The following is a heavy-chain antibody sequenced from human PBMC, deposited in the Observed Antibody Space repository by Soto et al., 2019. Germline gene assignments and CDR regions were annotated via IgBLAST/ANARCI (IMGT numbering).Heavy chain of an antibody. J-gene: IGHJ4*02. CDR1: GYTFTSYS. CDR3: ARGIWVATKAVYYLDS. V-gene: IGHV1-3*01. CDR2: INAGNGNT. Sequence: ASVKVSCKASGYTFTSYSMHWVRQAPGQRLEWMGWINAGNGNTKYSQKFQGRVTITRDTSANTVYMELSSLGFEDTAIYYCARGIWVATKAVYYLDSWGQGTLVTVPS. D-gene: IGHD5-12*01.